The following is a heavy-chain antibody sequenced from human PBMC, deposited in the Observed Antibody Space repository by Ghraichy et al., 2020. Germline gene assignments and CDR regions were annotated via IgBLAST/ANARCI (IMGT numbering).Heavy chain of an antibody. CDR2: ISSSSSYI. V-gene: IGHV3-21*01. D-gene: IGHD2-2*01. CDR1: GFTFSSYS. CDR3: ARVPSTSFYYYYMDV. Sequence: GESLNISCAASGFTFSSYSMNWVRQAPGKGLEWVSSISSSSSYIYYADSVKGRFTISRDNAKNSLYLQMNSLRAEDTAVYYCARVPSTSFYYYYMDVWGKGTTVTVSS. J-gene: IGHJ6*03.